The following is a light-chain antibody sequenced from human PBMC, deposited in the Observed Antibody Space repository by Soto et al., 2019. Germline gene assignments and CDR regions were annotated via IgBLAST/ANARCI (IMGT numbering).Light chain of an antibody. CDR1: QSVGTY. CDR2: DAS. CDR3: QHYNSYSEA. V-gene: IGKV3-11*01. Sequence: ETVLLQCPATLSLSPGESATLSCRASQSVGTYLAWYQQKPGQAPRLLIYDASNRVTGIPSRFSGSGSGTEFTLTISSLQPDDFATYYCQHYNSYSEAFGQGTKVDI. J-gene: IGKJ1*01.